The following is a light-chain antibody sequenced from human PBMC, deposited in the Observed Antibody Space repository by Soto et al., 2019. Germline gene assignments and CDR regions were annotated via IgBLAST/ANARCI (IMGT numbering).Light chain of an antibody. CDR1: QSINSW. CDR2: QAS. J-gene: IGKJ3*01. V-gene: IGKV1-5*03. Sequence: DIQMTQSPSTLSASVGYRVSITCRSSQSINSWLAWYQQKPGKAPKLLIYQASTLEGGVPSRFSGSGSGKEFTLTISCLQPDDFATYYCQQYNSYSQFTFGPGTKVDIK. CDR3: QQYNSYSQFT.